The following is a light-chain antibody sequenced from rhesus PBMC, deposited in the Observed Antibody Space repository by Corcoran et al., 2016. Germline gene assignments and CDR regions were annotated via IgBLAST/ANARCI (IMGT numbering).Light chain of an antibody. CDR3: QQHNSYPPT. J-gene: IGKJ1*01. CDR1: QGISSY. CDR2: KAS. Sequence: DIQMTQSPSSLSASVGDTVTITCRASQGISSYLAWYQQKPGKAPKLLIYKASTLQSGVPSRFSGSGAGTDVTLTISSLQPEDFATYYCQQHNSYPPTCGQGTKVEIK. V-gene: IGKV1-25*01.